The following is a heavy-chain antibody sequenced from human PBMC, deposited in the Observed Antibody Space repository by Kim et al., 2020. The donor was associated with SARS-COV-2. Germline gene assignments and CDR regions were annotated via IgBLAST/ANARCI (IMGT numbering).Heavy chain of an antibody. V-gene: IGHV3-30*18. CDR3: AKGGGGAYDPGEYYGLDV. CDR2: ISYDAKNK. CDR1: GFTFSSYA. Sequence: GGSLRLSCAASGFTFSSYAMHWVRQAPGKGLEWVAVISYDAKNKYYLDSVKGRFTISRDNSKDTVDLQMNSLRADDMAVYYCAKGGGGAYDPGEYYGLDVWGHGTAVTVFS. J-gene: IGHJ6*02. D-gene: IGHD5-12*01.